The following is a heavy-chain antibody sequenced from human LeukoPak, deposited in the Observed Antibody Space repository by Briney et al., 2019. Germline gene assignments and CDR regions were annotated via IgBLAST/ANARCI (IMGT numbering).Heavy chain of an antibody. V-gene: IGHV4-34*01. CDR3: ARVIAAAGSV. Sequence: PSETLSLTCAVYSGSFSGYYWSWIRQPPGKGLGWIGEINHSGSTNYNPPLKSRVTISVDTSKNQFSLKLSSVTAADTAVYYCARVIAAAGSVWGQGTLVTVSS. D-gene: IGHD6-13*01. CDR1: SGSFSGYY. J-gene: IGHJ4*02. CDR2: INHSGST.